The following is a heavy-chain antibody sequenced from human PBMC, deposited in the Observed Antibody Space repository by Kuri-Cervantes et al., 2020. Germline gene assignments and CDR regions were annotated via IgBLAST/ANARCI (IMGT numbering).Heavy chain of an antibody. J-gene: IGHJ4*02. D-gene: IGHD1-26*01. Sequence: GGSLRLSCAVYGGSFSGYYWSWVRQAPGKGLEWVSSISSSSSYIYYADSVKGRFTISRDNAKNTLYLQMNSLRAEDTALYYCAKDMGWAAIGRFDYWGQGTLVTVSS. V-gene: IGHV3-21*04. CDR1: GGSFSGYY. CDR2: ISSSSSYI. CDR3: AKDMGWAAIGRFDY.